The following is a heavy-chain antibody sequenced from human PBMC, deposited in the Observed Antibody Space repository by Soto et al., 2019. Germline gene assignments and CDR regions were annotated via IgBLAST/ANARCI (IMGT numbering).Heavy chain of an antibody. J-gene: IGHJ4*02. CDR2: IIPIFGTA. Sequence: QVKLVQSGAEVKKPGSSVKVSCKASGGTFSSYAISWVRQAPGQGLEWMGGIIPIFGTANYAQKFQGRVTSTADESTSTAYRELSSLRSEDTAVYYCASSPCGGYCYLDYWGQGTLVTVSS. V-gene: IGHV1-69*01. CDR1: GGTFSSYA. CDR3: ASSPCGGYCYLDY. D-gene: IGHD2-21*02.